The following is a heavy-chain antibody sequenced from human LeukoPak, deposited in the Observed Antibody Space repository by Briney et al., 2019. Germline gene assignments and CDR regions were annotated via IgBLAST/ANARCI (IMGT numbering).Heavy chain of an antibody. Sequence: ASVKVSCKASGYTFTSYNINWVRQATGQGLEWMGWMSPNSGNTGYARKFQGRVTLTRDTSITTAYMELSSLKSEDTAVYYCASAHCSGSSCFWGAFDFWGQGTMVTVSS. CDR3: ASAHCSGSSCFWGAFDF. CDR2: MSPNSGNT. V-gene: IGHV1-8*03. D-gene: IGHD2-2*01. CDR1: GYTFTSYN. J-gene: IGHJ3*01.